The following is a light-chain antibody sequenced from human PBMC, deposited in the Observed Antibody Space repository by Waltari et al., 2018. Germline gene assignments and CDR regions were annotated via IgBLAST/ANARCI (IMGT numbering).Light chain of an antibody. CDR2: KDT. V-gene: IGLV3-25*03. J-gene: IGLJ2*01. CDR3: QSADTNNIVV. Sequence: SYELTQPPSVSVSPGQQARITCSGDALPTQHAYWYQQKPGQAPVQVIYKDTERPSGIPERFSGSVSGTTVTLIISGVQAEDEADYYCQSADTNNIVVFGGGTKLTV. CDR1: ALPTQH.